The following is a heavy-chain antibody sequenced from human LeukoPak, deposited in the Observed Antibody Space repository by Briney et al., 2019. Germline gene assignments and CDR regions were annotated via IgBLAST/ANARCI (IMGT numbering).Heavy chain of an antibody. Sequence: SETLSLTCTVSGGSISSYYWSWIRQPAGKGLEWIGRIYTSGSTNYNPSLKSRVTISLNTSKNQFSLKLSSVTAADTAVYYCARDTEYYYDSSGLDYWGQGTLVTVSS. V-gene: IGHV4-4*07. D-gene: IGHD3-22*01. CDR3: ARDTEYYYDSSGLDY. J-gene: IGHJ4*02. CDR2: IYTSGST. CDR1: GGSISSYY.